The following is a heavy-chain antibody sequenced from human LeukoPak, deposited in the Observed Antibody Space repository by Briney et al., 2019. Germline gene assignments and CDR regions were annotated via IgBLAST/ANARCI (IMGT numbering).Heavy chain of an antibody. V-gene: IGHV4-34*01. D-gene: IGHD4/OR15-4a*01. CDR2: ISHSGST. CDR3: AQHDYGELDY. CDR1: GGSFSGYY. J-gene: IGHJ4*02. Sequence: PSETLSLTCAVYGGSFSGYYWSWIRQPPGKGLEWIGEISHSGSTNYNPSLKRRVTISVDKSKNLVSLKLISVTAADTAVYFCAQHDYGELDYWGQGTLVTVSS.